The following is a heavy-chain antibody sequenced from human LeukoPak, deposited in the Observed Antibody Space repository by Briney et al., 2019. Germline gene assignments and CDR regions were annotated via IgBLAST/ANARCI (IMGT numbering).Heavy chain of an antibody. CDR2: IYTSGST. CDR3: ARDFVRGADYYYYYMDV. CDR1: GGSISPYY. V-gene: IGHV4-4*07. J-gene: IGHJ6*03. D-gene: IGHD3-10*02. Sequence: SETLSLTCTVSGGSISPYYWSWIRQPAGKGLEWIGRIYTSGSTNYNPSLKSRVTMSVDTSKNQFSLKLSSVTAADTAVYYCARDFVRGADYYYYYMDVWGKGTTVTISS.